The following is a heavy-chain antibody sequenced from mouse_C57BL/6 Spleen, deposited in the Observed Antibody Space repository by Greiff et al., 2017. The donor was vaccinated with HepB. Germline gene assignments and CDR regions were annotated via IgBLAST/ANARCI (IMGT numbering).Heavy chain of an antibody. J-gene: IGHJ2*01. CDR1: GYAFSSSW. CDR2: IYPGDGDT. Sequence: QVQLQQSGPELVKPGASVKISCKASGYAFSSSWMNWVKQRPGKGLEWIGRIYPGDGDTNYNGKFKGKATLTADKSSSTAYMQLSSLTSEDSAVYFCAREINYYGSMDYWGQGTTLTVSS. D-gene: IGHD1-1*01. V-gene: IGHV1-82*01. CDR3: AREINYYGSMDY.